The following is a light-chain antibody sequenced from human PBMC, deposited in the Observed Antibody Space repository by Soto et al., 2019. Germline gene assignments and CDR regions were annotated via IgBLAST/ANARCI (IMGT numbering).Light chain of an antibody. J-gene: IGLJ3*02. V-gene: IGLV7-43*01. CDR1: TGEVTSSYY. Sequence: QAVVTQEPSLTVSPGGTVTLTCASSTGEVTSSYYPNWFQQKPGQTPRALIYSTNKRHSWTPARFSGSLLGGKAALTLSGVQPEDEADYYCRFYYDGGRGVFGGGTKLTVL. CDR2: STN. CDR3: RFYYDGGRGV.